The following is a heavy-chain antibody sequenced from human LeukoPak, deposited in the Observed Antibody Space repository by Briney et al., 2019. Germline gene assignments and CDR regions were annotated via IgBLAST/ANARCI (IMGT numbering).Heavy chain of an antibody. CDR3: ARASRHPTADNGVYAFPFDY. CDR2: IGSSGTTI. D-gene: IGHD4-17*01. CDR1: GFTFSDYY. V-gene: IGHV3-11*04. J-gene: IGHJ4*02. Sequence: GGSLRLSCAASGFTFSDYYMSWIRQAPGKGLEWVSYIGSSGTTIYYADSVKGRFTISRDNAKNSLYLQMNSLRAEDTAVYYCARASRHPTADNGVYAFPFDYWGQGTLVTVSS.